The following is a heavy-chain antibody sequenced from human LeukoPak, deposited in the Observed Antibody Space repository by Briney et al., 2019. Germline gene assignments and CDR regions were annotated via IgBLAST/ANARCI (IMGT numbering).Heavy chain of an antibody. V-gene: IGHV1-2*02. CDR3: ARGPSAAVAAAPVHWFDP. Sequence: ASVKVSCKASGYTFTGYYMHWVRQAPGQGLEWMGWINPNSGGTNYAQKLQGRVTMTRDTSINTAYMELSRLRSDDTALYYCARGPSAAVAAAPVHWFDPWGQGTLVTVSS. J-gene: IGHJ5*02. CDR2: INPNSGGT. CDR1: GYTFTGYY. D-gene: IGHD2-15*01.